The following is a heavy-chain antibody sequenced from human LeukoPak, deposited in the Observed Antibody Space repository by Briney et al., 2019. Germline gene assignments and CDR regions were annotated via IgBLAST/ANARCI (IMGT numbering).Heavy chain of an antibody. CDR2: INHSGST. J-gene: IGHJ4*02. CDR3: ARGTLYGDYVFDY. V-gene: IGHV4-34*01. CDR1: GGSFSGYY. Sequence: PSETLSLTCAVYGGSFSGYYWSWIRQPPGKGLEWIGEINHSGSTNYNPSLKSRVTISVDTSKTQFSLKLSSVTAADTAVYYCARGTLYGDYVFDYWGQGTLVTVSS. D-gene: IGHD4-17*01.